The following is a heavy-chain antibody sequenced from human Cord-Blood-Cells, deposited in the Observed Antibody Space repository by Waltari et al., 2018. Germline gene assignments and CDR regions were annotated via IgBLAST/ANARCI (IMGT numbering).Heavy chain of an antibody. CDR1: GYSFTSYW. V-gene: IGHV5-51*01. CDR3: ARHLYCSGGSCFTNWFDP. CDR2: IYPGDSET. J-gene: IGHJ5*02. Sequence: EVQLVQSGAEVKKPGESLKISCKGSGYSFTSYWIGWVRQMPGKGLEWMRIIYPGDSETRYSPSFQGQVTISADKSISTAYLQWSSLKASDTAMYYCARHLYCSGGSCFTNWFDPWGQGTLVTVSS. D-gene: IGHD2-15*01.